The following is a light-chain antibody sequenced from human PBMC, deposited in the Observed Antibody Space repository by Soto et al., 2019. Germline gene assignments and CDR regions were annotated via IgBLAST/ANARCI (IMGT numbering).Light chain of an antibody. CDR1: SSDVGGYNY. V-gene: IGLV2-14*01. Sequence: SVLTQPASVSGSPGQSITISCTGTSSDVGGYNYVSWYQQHPGKAPKLMIYDVSNRPSGVSNRFSGSKSGNTASLTISGLQAEDEADYYCSSYTSSSTLYVFGTGTKVT. CDR2: DVS. J-gene: IGLJ1*01. CDR3: SSYTSSSTLYV.